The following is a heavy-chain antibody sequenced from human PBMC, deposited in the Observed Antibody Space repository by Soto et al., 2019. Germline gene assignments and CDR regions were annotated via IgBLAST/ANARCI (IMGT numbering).Heavy chain of an antibody. CDR3: ARNHGSLVPAATGGYFYYGEDV. CDR2: IIPSLGTA. J-gene: IGHJ6*02. CDR1: GGTFSSYA. V-gene: IGHV1-69*01. D-gene: IGHD2-2*01. Sequence: QVQLVQSGAEVKKPGSSVKVSCKASGGTFSSYALSWVRQAPGQGLEWMGGIIPSLGTANYAQKLQGRVTITADESTSTGYMELSSLRSEDTAVYYCARNHGSLVPAATGGYFYYGEDVWGQGTTVIVSS.